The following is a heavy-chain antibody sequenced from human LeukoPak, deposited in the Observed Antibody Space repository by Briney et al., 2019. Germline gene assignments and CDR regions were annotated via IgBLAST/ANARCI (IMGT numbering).Heavy chain of an antibody. D-gene: IGHD3-3*01. CDR1: GFTFSSYA. J-gene: IGHJ6*03. CDR2: IFINGGST. CDR3: ARDHYDFWSGPSYYYYMDV. V-gene: IGHV3-23*01. Sequence: PGGSLRLSCTASGFTFSSYAMNWVRQAPGKGLEWVSSIFINGGSTYYANSLKGLFTISRDDSKNTLYLQMNSLTAEDTAIYYCARDHYDFWSGPSYYYYMDVWGKGTTVTVSS.